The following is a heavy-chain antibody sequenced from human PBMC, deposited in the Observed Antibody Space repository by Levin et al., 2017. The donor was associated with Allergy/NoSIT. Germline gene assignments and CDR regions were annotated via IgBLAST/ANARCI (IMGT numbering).Heavy chain of an antibody. CDR3: ARVPYCSSTSCYYYFDY. Sequence: GESLKISCKASGYTFTSYYMHWVRQAPGQGLEWMGIINPSGGSTSYAQKFQGRVTMTRDTSTSTVYMELSSLRSEDTAVYYCARVPYCSSTSCYYYFDYWGQGTLVTVSS. CDR1: GYTFTSYY. CDR2: INPSGGST. V-gene: IGHV1-46*01. J-gene: IGHJ4*02. D-gene: IGHD2-2*01.